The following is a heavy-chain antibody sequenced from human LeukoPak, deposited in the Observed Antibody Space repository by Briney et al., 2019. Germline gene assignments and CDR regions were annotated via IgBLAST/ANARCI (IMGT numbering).Heavy chain of an antibody. CDR2: INPNSGGT. V-gene: IGHV1-2*02. CDR3: ARGRCSSRSCYLFDY. CDR1: GYTLTVYY. J-gene: IGHJ4*02. D-gene: IGHD2-2*01. Sequence: GASVKVSCKAAGYTLTVYYMHWVRQAPGQGLEWMGWINPNSGGTSYAQKFQGRVTMTRDTSISTAYMELSRLRSDDTAVYYCARGRCSSRSCYLFDYWGQGTLVTVSS.